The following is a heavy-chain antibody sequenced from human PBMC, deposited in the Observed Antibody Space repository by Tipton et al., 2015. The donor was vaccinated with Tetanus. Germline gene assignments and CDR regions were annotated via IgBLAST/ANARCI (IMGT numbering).Heavy chain of an antibody. D-gene: IGHD5-12*01. CDR2: ILYGKST. CDR1: GVSVSSGSYY. Sequence: TLSLTCTVSGVSVSSGSYYWSWVRQAPGKGLEYIGYILYGKSTHYNPSLKSRLSMSADPAKNQFSLRLTSVTAADTAVYYCARANNDYPKKGPFDYWGQGILVTVSS. V-gene: IGHV4-61*01. J-gene: IGHJ4*02. CDR3: ARANNDYPKKGPFDY.